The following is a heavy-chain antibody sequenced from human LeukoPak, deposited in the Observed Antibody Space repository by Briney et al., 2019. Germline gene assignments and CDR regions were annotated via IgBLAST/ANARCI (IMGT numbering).Heavy chain of an antibody. D-gene: IGHD2-2*01. CDR1: GFTFDDYA. CDR3: AKDSSGVPAAYYYYYMDV. Sequence: GSLRLSCAASGFTFDDYAMHWVRQAPGKGLEWVSLISWDGGSTYYADSVKGRFTISRDNSKNSLYLQMNSLRAEDTALYYCAKDSSGVPAAYYYYYMDVWGKGTTVTVSS. J-gene: IGHJ6*03. CDR2: ISWDGGST. V-gene: IGHV3-43D*03.